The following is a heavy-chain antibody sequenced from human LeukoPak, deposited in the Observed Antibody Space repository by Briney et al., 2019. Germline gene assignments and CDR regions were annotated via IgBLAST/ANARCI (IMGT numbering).Heavy chain of an antibody. V-gene: IGHV3-48*03. CDR2: IISSGSSI. CDR3: ARDFDY. Sequence: GSLRLSCXASGFPFSSYEMNWVRQAPGKGLEWVSYIISSGSSIYYADSVKGRFTISRDNAKNSLYLQMNSLTAEDTAVYYCARDFDYWGQGTLVTVSS. J-gene: IGHJ4*02. CDR1: GFPFSSYE.